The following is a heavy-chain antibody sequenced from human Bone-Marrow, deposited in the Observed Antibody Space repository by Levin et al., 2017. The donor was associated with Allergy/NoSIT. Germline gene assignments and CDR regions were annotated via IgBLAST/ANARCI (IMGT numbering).Heavy chain of an antibody. CDR3: ARDVVTSSWSNDPSNYYFYGVDV. CDR2: ISWDGGNT. D-gene: IGHD6-13*01. J-gene: IGHJ6*02. Sequence: LSLTCAASGFNLDDYAMHWVRQVPGKGLEWVSLISWDGGNTYYAASVKGRFAISRDKGKQSLYLQMNSLRVEDSALYYCARDVVTSSWSNDPSNYYFYGVDVWGQGTPVAVSS. CDR1: GFNLDDYA. V-gene: IGHV3-43D*04.